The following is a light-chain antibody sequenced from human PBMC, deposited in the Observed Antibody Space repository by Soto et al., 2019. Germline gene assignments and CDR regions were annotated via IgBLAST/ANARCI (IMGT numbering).Light chain of an antibody. Sequence: QSALTQPASVSGSPGQSITISCTGTSSDVGAYKYVSWYQQQAGKSPRLMIYEVNNRPSGVSNRFSGSKSGNTASLTISGLQAEDEADYYCTSYTSSTTLYVFGSGTKSPS. J-gene: IGLJ1*01. CDR3: TSYTSSTTLYV. V-gene: IGLV2-14*01. CDR1: SSDVGAYKY. CDR2: EVN.